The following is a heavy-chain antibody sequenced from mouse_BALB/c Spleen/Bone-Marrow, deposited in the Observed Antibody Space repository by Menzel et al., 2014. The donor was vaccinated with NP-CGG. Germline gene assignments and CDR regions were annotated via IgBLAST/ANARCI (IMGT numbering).Heavy chain of an antibody. CDR3: ARPGRPGRGWYFDV. Sequence: VQLQQSGPELVKPGASVKISCKTSGYSFTEYTMHWVKQRHGKSLEWIGRINPNNGGTSYNQKFKGKATLTVDKSSSTAYMELRSLTSEDSAVYYCARPGRPGRGWYFDVWGAGTTVTVSS. D-gene: IGHD3-3*01. CDR1: GYSFTEYT. CDR2: INPNNGGT. J-gene: IGHJ1*01. V-gene: IGHV1-22*01.